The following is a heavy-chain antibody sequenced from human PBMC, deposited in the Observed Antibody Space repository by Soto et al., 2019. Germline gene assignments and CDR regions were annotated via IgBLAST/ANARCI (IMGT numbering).Heavy chain of an antibody. CDR2: IIPIFGTA. CDR3: ARTHYYYDSSGSQYYFDY. D-gene: IGHD3-22*01. J-gene: IGHJ4*02. Sequence: ASVRVSCKASGGTFSSYAISWVRQAPGQGLEWMGGIIPIFGTANYAQKFQGRVTITADKSTSTAYMELSSLRYEDTAVYYCARTHYYYDSSGSQYYFDYSGQGNLVTVFS. CDR1: GGTFSSYA. V-gene: IGHV1-69*06.